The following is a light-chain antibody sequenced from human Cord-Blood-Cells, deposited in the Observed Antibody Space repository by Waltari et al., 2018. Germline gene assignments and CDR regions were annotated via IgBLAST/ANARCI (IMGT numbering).Light chain of an antibody. J-gene: IGLJ1*01. CDR1: SSNIGRTY. CDR2: RNN. V-gene: IGLV1-47*01. Sequence: QSVLTQPPSASGTPGQRVTISCSGSSSNIGRTYVYWYQQLPGTAPKLLIYRNNQRPSGVPDRFPGSKSGTSASLAISGLRSEDEADYYCAAWDDSLSGYVFGTGTKVTVL. CDR3: AAWDDSLSGYV.